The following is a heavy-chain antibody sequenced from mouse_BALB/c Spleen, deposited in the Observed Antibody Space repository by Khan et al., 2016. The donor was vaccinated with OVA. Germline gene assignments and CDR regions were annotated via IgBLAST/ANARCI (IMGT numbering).Heavy chain of an antibody. J-gene: IGHJ3*01. V-gene: IGHV1-39*01. CDR2: INPYNGAS. Sequence: EVQLQQSGPELVKPGDSMKISCKASGYSFTDYTMNWVKQSNGKNLEWIGLINPYNGASNYKLKLKGKATSTVDKSSSTAYMELLSLTSEDSAGYYCARSGYGGFAFWGQGTLVTVSA. D-gene: IGHD1-2*01. CDR3: ARSGYGGFAF. CDR1: GYSFTDYT.